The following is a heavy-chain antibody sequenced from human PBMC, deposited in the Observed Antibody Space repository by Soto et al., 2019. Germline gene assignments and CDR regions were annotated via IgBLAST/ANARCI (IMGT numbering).Heavy chain of an antibody. CDR1: GFTFSSYG. V-gene: IGHV3-30*18. J-gene: IGHJ4*01. CDR2: ISYDGSNK. CDR3: AKDVDIVVVTAILDY. Sequence: GGSLRLSCAASGFTFSSYGMHWVRQAPGKGREWVAVISYDGSNKYYADSVKGRFTISRDNSKNTLYLQMNSLRAEDTAVYYCAKDVDIVVVTAILDYWGHGTLVTVSS. D-gene: IGHD2-21*02.